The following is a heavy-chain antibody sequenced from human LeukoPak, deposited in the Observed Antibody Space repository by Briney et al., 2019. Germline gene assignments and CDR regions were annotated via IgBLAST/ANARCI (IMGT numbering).Heavy chain of an antibody. D-gene: IGHD3-10*01. CDR3: ARVVGYGSGSYFDY. V-gene: IGHV1-18*01. CDR1: GGTFSSYA. Sequence: ASVKVSCKASGGTFSSYAISWVRQAPGQGLEWMGWISAYNGNTNYAQKLQGRVTMTTDTSTSTAYMELWGLRSDDTAVYYCARVVGYGSGSYFDYWGQGTLVTVSS. CDR2: ISAYNGNT. J-gene: IGHJ4*02.